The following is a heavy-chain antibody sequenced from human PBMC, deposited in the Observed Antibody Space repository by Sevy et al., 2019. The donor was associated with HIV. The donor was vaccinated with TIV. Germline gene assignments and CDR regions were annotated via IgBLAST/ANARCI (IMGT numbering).Heavy chain of an antibody. J-gene: IGHJ4*02. Sequence: GGSLGLSCVASGFTFSKYWMHWVRQAPGKGLVWVSRINSHGNTTDYADSVKGRFTISRDNANNILYLQMNSLRVEDTALYYCATLHLFQTPGMAVAGPVGWGQGTLVTVSS. V-gene: IGHV3-74*01. CDR3: ATLHLFQTPGMAVAGPVG. D-gene: IGHD6-19*01. CDR2: INSHGNTT. CDR1: GFTFSKYW.